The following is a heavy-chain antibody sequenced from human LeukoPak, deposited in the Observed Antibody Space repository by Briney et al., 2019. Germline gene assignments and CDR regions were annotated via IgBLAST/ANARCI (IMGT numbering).Heavy chain of an antibody. D-gene: IGHD2-8*01. V-gene: IGHV3-21*01. Sequence: GGSLRLSCAASGFTFSSYSMNWVRQAPGKGLEWVSSISSSSSYIYYADSVKGRFTISRDNAKNSLYLQMNSLRAEDTAVYYCARVGGYCTNGVCPYYMDVWGKGTTVTVSS. CDR3: ARVGGYCTNGVCPYYMDV. CDR2: ISSSSSYI. J-gene: IGHJ6*03. CDR1: GFTFSSYS.